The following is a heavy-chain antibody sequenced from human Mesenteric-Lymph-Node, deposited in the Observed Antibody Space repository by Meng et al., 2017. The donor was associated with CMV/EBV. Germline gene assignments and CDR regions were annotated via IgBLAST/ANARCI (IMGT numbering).Heavy chain of an antibody. D-gene: IGHD3-10*01. Sequence: ASAMVSCNAAGYFFFNYVISWLLQPAGQGLEWMGWISPYNGNTNYAQKFQGRVTFSTDTSTSTVYMELSSLRSDDTAVYYCARERDYYGPGSKIPDSSRFDVWGQGTTVTVSS. CDR3: ARERDYYGPGSKIPDSSRFDV. V-gene: IGHV1-18*01. CDR1: GYFFFNYV. J-gene: IGHJ6*02. CDR2: ISPYNGNT.